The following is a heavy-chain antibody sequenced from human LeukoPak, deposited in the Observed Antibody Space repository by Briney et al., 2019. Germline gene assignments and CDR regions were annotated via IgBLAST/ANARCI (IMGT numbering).Heavy chain of an antibody. J-gene: IGHJ4*02. CDR2: IGPTGTDR. CDR3: ATETIGRHSDY. V-gene: IGHV3-21*01. CDR1: GFTFSSCG. Sequence: GGSLRLSCASCGFTFSSCGLNWVRQAPGKGLEWVSSIGPTGTDRYYADSVRRRFTISRDNAKNSMYLQMDSLRDEDTAVYYCATETIGRHSDYWGQGTLLAVSA. D-gene: IGHD1-14*01.